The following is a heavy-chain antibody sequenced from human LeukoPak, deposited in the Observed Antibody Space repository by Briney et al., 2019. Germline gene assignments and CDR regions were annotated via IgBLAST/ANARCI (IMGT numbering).Heavy chain of an antibody. CDR1: GGTFSSYA. Sequence: SVKVSCKASGGTFSSYAISWVRQAPGQGLEWMGRITPILGIANYAQKFQGRVTITADKSTSTAYMELSSLRSEDTAVYYCARDITMIVVVKDLDAFDIWGQGTMVTVSS. D-gene: IGHD3-22*01. CDR3: ARDITMIVVVKDLDAFDI. CDR2: ITPILGIA. J-gene: IGHJ3*02. V-gene: IGHV1-69*04.